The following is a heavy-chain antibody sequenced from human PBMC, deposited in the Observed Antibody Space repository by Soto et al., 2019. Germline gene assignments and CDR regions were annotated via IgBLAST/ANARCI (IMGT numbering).Heavy chain of an antibody. J-gene: IGHJ6*02. CDR1: GLTFSSYS. Sequence: EVQLVESGGGLVKPGGCLRLSCAASGLTFSSYSMNWVRQAPGKGLEWVSSISSSGTYTYYADSLKGRFTISRDNAKNSLYLHLNSVRAEDTAVYYCASEGWRGYYCYAMDVWGQGTTVTVSS. CDR2: ISSSGTYT. CDR3: ASEGWRGYYCYAMDV. V-gene: IGHV3-21*01. D-gene: IGHD3-3*01.